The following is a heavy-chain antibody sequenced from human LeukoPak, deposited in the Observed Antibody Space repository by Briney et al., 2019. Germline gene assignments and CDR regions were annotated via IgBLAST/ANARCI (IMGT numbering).Heavy chain of an antibody. J-gene: IGHJ4*02. D-gene: IGHD2-15*01. Sequence: PGGSLRLSCAASGFTFGSYNLNWVRQAPGKGLEWVSSISSSGSYIHYADSVKGRFSISRDNAKNSLYLQMHSLSAEDTAVYYCARDPGYCTASTCYSMPFDNWGQGTLVTVSS. CDR2: ISSSGSYI. V-gene: IGHV3-21*01. CDR3: ARDPGYCTASTCYSMPFDN. CDR1: GFTFGSYN.